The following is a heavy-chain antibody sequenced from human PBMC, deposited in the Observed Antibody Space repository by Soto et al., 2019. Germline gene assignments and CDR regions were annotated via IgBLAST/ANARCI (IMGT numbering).Heavy chain of an antibody. CDR3: AKRATTVPTPGNYFDC. J-gene: IGHJ4*02. Sequence: LRLSCAASGFSFSDYSMTWVRQAPGRGLQWVSTLTRGGTTFYADSVKGRFTISRDNSKNTLSLQMHSLRTEDTALYYCAKRATTVPTPGNYFDCWGQGTLVTVSS. D-gene: IGHD2-15*01. CDR1: GFSFSDYS. CDR2: LTRGGTT. V-gene: IGHV3-23*01.